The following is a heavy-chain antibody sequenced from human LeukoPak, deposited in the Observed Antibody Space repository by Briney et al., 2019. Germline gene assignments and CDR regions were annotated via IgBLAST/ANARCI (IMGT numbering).Heavy chain of an antibody. Sequence: SETLSLTCTVSGASVSSFYWTWIRQPPGKGLEWIGYIYYSGSTNYNPSLKSRVTISIDTSKNQFSLKMNSVTAADSAVYYCVKVRANYDTLTGHYKGGSFDIWGQGTMITVSS. CDR2: IYYSGST. V-gene: IGHV4-59*02. J-gene: IGHJ3*02. CDR3: VKVRANYDTLTGHYKGGSFDI. D-gene: IGHD3-9*01. CDR1: GASVSSFY.